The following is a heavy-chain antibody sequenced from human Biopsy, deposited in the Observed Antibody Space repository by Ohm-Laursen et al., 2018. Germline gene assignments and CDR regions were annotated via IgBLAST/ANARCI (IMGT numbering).Heavy chain of an antibody. Sequence: GPSVKVSCKTSTGTFDSYGVTWVRQAPGQGLEWMGRIIPILRTTTYAPKFQGRVTFTADKSSSTAYLELSSLTSEDTAMFYCAREAIGYQLPCDDWGQGTLVTVSS. CDR1: TGTFDSYG. CDR3: AREAIGYQLPCDD. D-gene: IGHD2-15*01. J-gene: IGHJ4*02. CDR2: IIPILRTT. V-gene: IGHV1-69*04.